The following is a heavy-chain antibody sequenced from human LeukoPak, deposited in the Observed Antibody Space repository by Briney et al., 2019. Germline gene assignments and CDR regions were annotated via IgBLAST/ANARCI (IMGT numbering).Heavy chain of an antibody. CDR2: INPNSGGT. D-gene: IGHD5-12*01. CDR1: GYTFTGYY. J-gene: IGHJ4*02. CDR3: ARDRGYSGYDSYFDY. V-gene: IGHV1-2*02. Sequence: VKVSCKASGYTFTGYYMHWVRQAPGQGLEWMGWINPNSGGTDYAQKFQGRVTMTRDTSISTAYMELSRLRSDDTAVYYCARDRGYSGYDSYFDYWGQGTLVTVSS.